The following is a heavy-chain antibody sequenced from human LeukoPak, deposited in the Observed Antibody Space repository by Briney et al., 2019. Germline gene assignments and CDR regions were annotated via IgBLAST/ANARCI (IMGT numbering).Heavy chain of an antibody. CDR2: INHSGST. D-gene: IGHD4-17*01. CDR1: GGSFSGYY. Sequence: SETLSLTCAVYGGSFSGYYWSWIRQPPGKGLGWIGEINHSGSTNYNPSLKSRVTISVDTSKNQFSLKLSSVTAADSAVYYCARDSLDDYGDYARYWYFDLWGRGTLVTVSS. V-gene: IGHV4-34*01. CDR3: ARDSLDDYGDYARYWYFDL. J-gene: IGHJ2*01.